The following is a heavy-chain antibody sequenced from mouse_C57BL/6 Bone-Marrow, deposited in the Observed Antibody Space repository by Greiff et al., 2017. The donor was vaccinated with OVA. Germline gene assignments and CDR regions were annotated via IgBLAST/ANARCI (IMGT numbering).Heavy chain of an antibody. CDR3: ARHDGYYWRFAY. V-gene: IGHV5-6*01. CDR1: GFTFSSYG. J-gene: IGHJ3*01. D-gene: IGHD2-3*01. CDR2: ISSGGSYT. Sequence: EVMLVESGGDLVKPGGSLKLSCAASGFTFSSYGMSWVRQTPDKRLEWVATISSGGSYTYYPDSVKGRFTISRDNAKNTLYLQMSSLKSEDTAMYYCARHDGYYWRFAYWGQGTLVTVSA.